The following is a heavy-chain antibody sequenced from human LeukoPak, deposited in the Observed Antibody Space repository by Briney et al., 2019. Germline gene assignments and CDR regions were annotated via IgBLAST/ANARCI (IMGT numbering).Heavy chain of an antibody. Sequence: GESPKISCKGSGYRFTSYWISWVRQMPGKGLEWMGRIDPSDSYTNYSPSFQGQVTISVDKSISTAYLQWSSLKASDTAMYYCARERPHSVVYYPFDYWGQGTPVTVSS. D-gene: IGHD3-10*01. V-gene: IGHV5-10-1*04. CDR1: GYRFTSYW. J-gene: IGHJ4*02. CDR2: IDPSDSYT. CDR3: ARERPHSVVYYPFDY.